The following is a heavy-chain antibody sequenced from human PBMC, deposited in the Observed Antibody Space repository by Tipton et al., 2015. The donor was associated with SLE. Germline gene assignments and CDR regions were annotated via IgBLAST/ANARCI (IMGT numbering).Heavy chain of an antibody. CDR3: ARGQLWLKFDWFDP. J-gene: IGHJ5*02. CDR2: VSYDGGTK. D-gene: IGHD5-18*01. V-gene: IGHV3-30*04. Sequence: SLRLSCVASGFTFSSYSMNWVRQAPGKGLEWVAIVSYDGGTKFYADSVKGRFTISRDNSKNTLFLQMNSLRAEDTAVYYCARGQLWLKFDWFDPWGQGTLVTVSS. CDR1: GFTFSSYS.